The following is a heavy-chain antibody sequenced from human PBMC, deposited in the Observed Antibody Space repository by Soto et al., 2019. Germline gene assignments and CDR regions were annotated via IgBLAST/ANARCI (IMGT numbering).Heavy chain of an antibody. CDR2: IYYSGST. D-gene: IGHD4-17*01. Sequence: SETLCLTCTVSGGSISSYYWSWIRQPPGKGLEWIGYIYYSGSTNYNPSLKSRVTISVDTSKNQFSLKLSSVTAADTAVYYCARQDYDYFDYWGQGTRVTVSS. CDR3: ARQDYDYFDY. J-gene: IGHJ4*02. CDR1: GGSISSYY. V-gene: IGHV4-59*01.